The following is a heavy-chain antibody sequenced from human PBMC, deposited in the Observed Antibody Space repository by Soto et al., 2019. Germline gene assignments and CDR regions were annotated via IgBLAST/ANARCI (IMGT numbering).Heavy chain of an antibody. CDR1: GYTFSSYA. CDR2: INAGYGNT. Sequence: ASVKVCCKSSGYTFSSYAMHWVRQAPGQMLEWMGWINAGYGNTKSSQKFQDRVTISRDTSASTAYMELTSLRSEDTAVYYCARDTGDGTFDFWGQGTLVTVS. CDR3: ARDTGDGTFDF. D-gene: IGHD7-27*01. J-gene: IGHJ4*02. V-gene: IGHV1-3*01.